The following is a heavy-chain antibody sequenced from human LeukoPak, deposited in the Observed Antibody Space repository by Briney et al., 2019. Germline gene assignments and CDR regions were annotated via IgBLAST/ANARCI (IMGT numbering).Heavy chain of an antibody. CDR2: MNHNSGNT. V-gene: IGHV1-8*01. J-gene: IGHJ5*02. D-gene: IGHD3-3*01. Sequence: ASVKVSCKASGYTFTSYDINWVGQATGQGREWMGWMNHNSGNTGYAQKFQGRVTMTRNTSISTAYMELSSLRSEDTAVYYCARGPTGFWSGYYKWVRSLWFDPWGQGTLVTVSS. CDR3: ARGPTGFWSGYYKWVRSLWFDP. CDR1: GYTFTSYD.